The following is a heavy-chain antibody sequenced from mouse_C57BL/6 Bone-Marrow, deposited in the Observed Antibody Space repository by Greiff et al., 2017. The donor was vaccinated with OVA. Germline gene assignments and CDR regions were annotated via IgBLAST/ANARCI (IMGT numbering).Heavy chain of an antibody. CDR1: GYAFSSSW. Sequence: QVQLQQSGPELVKPGASVKISCKASGYAFSSSWMNWVKQRPGKGLEWIGRIYPGDGDTNYNGKFKGKATLTVDKSSSTAYMQLSSLTSEDSAVYYCAMVGDYENYYAMDYWGQGTSVTVSS. V-gene: IGHV1-82*01. D-gene: IGHD2-4*01. J-gene: IGHJ4*01. CDR2: IYPGDGDT. CDR3: AMVGDYENYYAMDY.